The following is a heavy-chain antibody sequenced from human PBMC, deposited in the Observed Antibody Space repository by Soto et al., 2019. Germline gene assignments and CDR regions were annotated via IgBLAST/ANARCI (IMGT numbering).Heavy chain of an antibody. Sequence: QVQLVQSGAEVKKPGSSVKVSCKASVGTFSSYTISWVRQAPVQGLEWMGRIIPILGIANYAQKFQGRVTITADKSTSTAYMELSSLRSEDTAVYYCARRGQQLEEPLDYWGQGTLVTVSS. J-gene: IGHJ4*02. CDR3: ARRGQQLEEPLDY. D-gene: IGHD6-13*01. V-gene: IGHV1-69*02. CDR1: VGTFSSYT. CDR2: IIPILGIA.